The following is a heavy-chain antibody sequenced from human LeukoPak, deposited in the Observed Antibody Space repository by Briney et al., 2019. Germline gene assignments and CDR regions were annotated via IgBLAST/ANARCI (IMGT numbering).Heavy chain of an antibody. D-gene: IGHD3-22*01. CDR1: GGSISSSSYY. V-gene: IGHV4-39*07. J-gene: IGHJ4*02. CDR3: ARYYDSSGYYYDY. Sequence: SETLSLTCTVSGGSISSSSYYWGWIRQPPGKGLEWIGSIYYSGSTYYNPSLKSRVTISVDTSKNQFSLKPSSVTAADTAVYYCARYYDSSGYYYDYWGQGTLVTVSS. CDR2: IYYSGST.